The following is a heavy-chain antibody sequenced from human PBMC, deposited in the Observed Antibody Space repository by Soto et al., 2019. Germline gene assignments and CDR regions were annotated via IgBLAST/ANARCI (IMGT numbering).Heavy chain of an antibody. Sequence: ASVKVSCKASGYTFTTYTIHWVRQAPGQRFEWMGWINVGGDYTKYSQKFQGRVTITRDTSASTAYMELSSLTSEDTAVYYCARARINWGEFDYWGQGTLVTVSS. CDR1: GYTFTTYT. CDR2: INVGGDYT. CDR3: ARARINWGEFDY. J-gene: IGHJ4*02. V-gene: IGHV1-3*01. D-gene: IGHD7-27*01.